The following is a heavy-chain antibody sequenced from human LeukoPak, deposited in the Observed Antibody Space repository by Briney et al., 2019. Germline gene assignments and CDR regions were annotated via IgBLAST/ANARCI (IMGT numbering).Heavy chain of an antibody. Sequence: GASVKVSCKAFGYTFTGYYIHWVRQAPGQGLEWMGWINPNSGGTNSAQKFQGRVTMTSDTSISTAYMELSRLRSDDTAVYYCARDREYLYYYYGMDVWGQGTTVTVSS. CDR1: GYTFTGYY. J-gene: IGHJ6*02. V-gene: IGHV1-2*02. CDR3: ARDREYLYYYYGMDV. CDR2: INPNSGGT. D-gene: IGHD2/OR15-2a*01.